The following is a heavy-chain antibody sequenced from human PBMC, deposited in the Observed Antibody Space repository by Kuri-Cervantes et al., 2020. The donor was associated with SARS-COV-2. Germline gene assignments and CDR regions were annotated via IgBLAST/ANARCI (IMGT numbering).Heavy chain of an antibody. CDR2: IYHSGST. Sequence: SETLSLTCTVSGYSISSGYYWGWIRQPPGKGLGWIGSIYHSGSTYYNPSLKSRVTISVDTSKNQFSLKLSSVTAADTAVYYCARGSSSHRPFDYWGQGTLVTVSS. CDR1: GYSISSGYY. J-gene: IGHJ4*02. CDR3: ARGSSSHRPFDY. D-gene: IGHD6-6*01. V-gene: IGHV4-38-2*02.